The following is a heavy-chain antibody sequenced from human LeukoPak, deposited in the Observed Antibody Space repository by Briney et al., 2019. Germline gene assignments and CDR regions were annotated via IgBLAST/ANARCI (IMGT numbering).Heavy chain of an antibody. V-gene: IGHV4-34*01. D-gene: IGHD2-2*01. CDR3: ARSVVVPVARDPYYYYGMDV. CDR1: GGSFSGYY. J-gene: IGHJ6*02. Sequence: SETLSLTCAVYGGSFSGYYWSWIRQPPGKGLEWIGEINHSGSTNYNPSLKSRVTISVDTSKNQFSLKLSSVTAADTAVYYCARSVVVPVARDPYYYYGMDVWGQGTTVTVSS. CDR2: INHSGST.